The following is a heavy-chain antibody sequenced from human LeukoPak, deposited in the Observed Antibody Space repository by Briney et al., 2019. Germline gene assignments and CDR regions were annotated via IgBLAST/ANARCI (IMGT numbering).Heavy chain of an antibody. CDR1: GYSFTSYW. V-gene: IGHV5-51*01. Sequence: GESLKISCKGSGYSFTSYWIGWVRQMPGKGLEWMGIIYPGDSDTRYSPSFQGQVTISADKSISTAYLQWSSLKASDTAMYYCARHGTYYDFWSGYYENWFDPWGQGTLVTVSP. D-gene: IGHD3-3*01. CDR3: ARHGTYYDFWSGYYENWFDP. CDR2: IYPGDSDT. J-gene: IGHJ5*02.